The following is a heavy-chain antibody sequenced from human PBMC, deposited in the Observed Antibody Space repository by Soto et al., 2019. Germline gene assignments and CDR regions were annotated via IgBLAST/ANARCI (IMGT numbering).Heavy chain of an antibody. V-gene: IGHV4-59*01. CDR2: VFHSGIT. J-gene: IGHJ4*02. Sequence: SETLSLTCTISGGSIGSYYWSWIRQPPGKGLEWIGYVFHSGITGYNPSLKSRVTISVDASKNLFSLKLSSVTAADAAVYYCARDQNGSHYFDYWGQGTLVTVS. D-gene: IGHD1-26*01. CDR1: GGSIGSYY. CDR3: ARDQNGSHYFDY.